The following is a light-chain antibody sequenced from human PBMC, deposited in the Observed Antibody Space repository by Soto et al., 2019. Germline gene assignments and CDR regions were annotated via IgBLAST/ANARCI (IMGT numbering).Light chain of an antibody. V-gene: IGKV3-20*01. CDR3: RQYGSTPLP. CDR1: QSVSSSY. Sequence: EMVLTQSPGTLSLSPGERATLSCRASQSVSSSYLAWYQQKPGQPPRLLIYGASSRATGIPDRFSGSGSGTDFTLTRSRLAPLECAGYYCRQYGSTPLPFGGGPKVEIQ. J-gene: IGKJ4*02. CDR2: GAS.